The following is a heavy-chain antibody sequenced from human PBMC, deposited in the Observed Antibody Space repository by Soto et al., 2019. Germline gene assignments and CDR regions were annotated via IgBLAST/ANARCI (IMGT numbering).Heavy chain of an antibody. CDR3: AKDRSSGYYYAVYFDY. CDR2: ISGSGGST. Sequence: PGGSLRLSCAASGFTFSSYAMSWVRQAPGKGLEWVSAISGSGGSTYYADSVKGRFTISRDNSKNTLYLQMNSLRAEDTAVYYCAKDRSSGYYYAVYFDYWGQGTLVIASS. D-gene: IGHD3-22*01. V-gene: IGHV3-23*01. CDR1: GFTFSSYA. J-gene: IGHJ4*02.